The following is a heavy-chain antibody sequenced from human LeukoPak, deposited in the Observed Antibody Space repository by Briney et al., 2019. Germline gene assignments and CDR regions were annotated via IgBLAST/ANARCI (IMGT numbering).Heavy chain of an antibody. CDR2: IYSGGST. D-gene: IGHD5-18*01. V-gene: IGHV3-66*01. J-gene: IGHJ6*02. CDR3: ARVPARSGYSSVHYGMDV. CDR1: GFTVSSNY. Sequence: PGGSLRLSCAASGFTVSSNYMSWVRQAPGKGLEWVSVIYSGGSTYYADSVKGRFTISRDNSKNTLYLQMNSLRAEDTAVYYCARVPARSGYSSVHYGMDVWGQGTTVTVSS.